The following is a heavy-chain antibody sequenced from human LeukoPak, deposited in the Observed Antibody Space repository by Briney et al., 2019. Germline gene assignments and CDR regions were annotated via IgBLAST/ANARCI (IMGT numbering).Heavy chain of an antibody. CDR3: ARDRGQQLVWGYFDH. V-gene: IGHV1-18*04. Sequence: ASVKVSCKASGYTFTSYGISWVRQAPGQGLEWMGWISAYNGNTNYAQKLQGRVTMTTDTSTCTAYMELRSLRSDDTAVYYCARDRGQQLVWGYFDHWGQGTLVTVSS. D-gene: IGHD6-13*01. CDR1: GYTFTSYG. J-gene: IGHJ4*02. CDR2: ISAYNGNT.